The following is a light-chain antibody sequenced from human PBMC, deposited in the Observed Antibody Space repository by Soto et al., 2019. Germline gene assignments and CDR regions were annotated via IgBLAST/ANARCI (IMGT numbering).Light chain of an antibody. V-gene: IGLV1-44*01. CDR1: SSNIGSNT. Sequence: QSVLTQPPSASGTPGQRVTISCSGSSSNIGSNTVNWYQQLPGTAPKLLIYSTNQRPSGVPDRFSGSKSGTSASLAISGLQSEVAADYYCAAWDDSLNGYVFGTGTKLTVL. J-gene: IGLJ1*01. CDR2: STN. CDR3: AAWDDSLNGYV.